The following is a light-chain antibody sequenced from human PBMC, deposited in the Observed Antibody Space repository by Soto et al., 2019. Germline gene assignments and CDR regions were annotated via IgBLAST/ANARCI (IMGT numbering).Light chain of an antibody. V-gene: IGKV3-20*01. CDR1: QTVSSNY. CDR2: GAS. J-gene: IGKJ1*01. Sequence: EIVLTQSPGTLSLSPGERATLSCRASQTVSSNYLAWYQQKPGQAPRLPIYGASSRATGIPDRFSGSGSGTDFTLTISRLEPEDFAVYYCQQYHSSSWTFGQGTKVDIK. CDR3: QQYHSSSWT.